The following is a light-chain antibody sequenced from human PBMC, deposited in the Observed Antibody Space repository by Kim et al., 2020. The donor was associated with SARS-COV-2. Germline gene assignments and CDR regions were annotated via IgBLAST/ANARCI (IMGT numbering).Light chain of an antibody. J-gene: IGKJ5*01. CDR1: QGISDF. CDR3: LQYNRYPFT. V-gene: IGKV1-17*03. Sequence: DIQMTQSPSAMSDSVGDRVTISCRASQGISDFLAWFQLKPGKVPKRLIFAASTLQSGAPSRFSGSGSGTEFTLTISSLQPEDFATYYCLQYNRYPFTFGPGTRLEIK. CDR2: AAS.